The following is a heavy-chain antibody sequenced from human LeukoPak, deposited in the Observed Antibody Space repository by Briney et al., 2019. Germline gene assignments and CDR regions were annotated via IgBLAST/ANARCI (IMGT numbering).Heavy chain of an antibody. J-gene: IGHJ4*02. Sequence: PGGSLRLSCAASGFTFSSYSMNWVRQAPGKGLEWVANIKQDGSEKYYVDSVKGRFTISRDNAKNSLYLQMNSLRAEDTAVYYCAQRGYSGSDYWGQGTLVTVSS. CDR3: AQRGYSGSDY. D-gene: IGHD5-12*01. CDR2: IKQDGSEK. V-gene: IGHV3-7*01. CDR1: GFTFSSYS.